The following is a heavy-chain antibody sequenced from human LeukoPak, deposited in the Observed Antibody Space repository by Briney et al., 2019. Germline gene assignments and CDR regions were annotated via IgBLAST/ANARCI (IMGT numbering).Heavy chain of an antibody. D-gene: IGHD2-21*02. V-gene: IGHV3-20*04. CDR3: ARVIETIVVVTAPGPYYFDY. Sequence: PGGSLRLSCAASGFTFDDYGMSWVRQAPGKGLEWVSGINWNGGSTGYADSVKGRFTISRDNAKNSLYLQMNSLRAEDTALYYCARVIETIVVVTAPGPYYFDYWGQGTLVTVSS. CDR2: INWNGGST. CDR1: GFTFDDYG. J-gene: IGHJ4*02.